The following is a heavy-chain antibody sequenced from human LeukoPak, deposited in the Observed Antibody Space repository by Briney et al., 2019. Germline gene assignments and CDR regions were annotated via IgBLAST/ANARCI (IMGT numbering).Heavy chain of an antibody. CDR2: ISGDGGST. J-gene: IGHJ4*02. CDR3: ARGRYYDSSGYFDY. CDR1: GFTFDDYA. D-gene: IGHD3-22*01. Sequence: PGGSLRLSCAASGFTFDDYAMHWVRQAPGKGLEWVSLISGDGGSTYYADSVKGRFTISRDNAKNSLFLQMNSLRDDDTAVYYCARGRYYDSSGYFDYWGQGTLVTVSS. V-gene: IGHV3-43*02.